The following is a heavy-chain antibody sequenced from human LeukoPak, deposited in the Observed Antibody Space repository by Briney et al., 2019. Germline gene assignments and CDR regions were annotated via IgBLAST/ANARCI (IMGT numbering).Heavy chain of an antibody. CDR1: GFTFSSYA. V-gene: IGHV3-23*01. CDR2: IGGSGVVT. D-gene: IGHD2-15*01. Sequence: GGSLRLSCAGFGFTFSSYAMSWVRQAPGKGLEWVSSIGGSGVVTTNADSVKGRFTISRDNSKNTVYLQLNSLRAEDTAVYYCARAPLYCSGGSCYSSDYWGQGTLVTVSS. CDR3: ARAPLYCSGGSCYSSDY. J-gene: IGHJ4*02.